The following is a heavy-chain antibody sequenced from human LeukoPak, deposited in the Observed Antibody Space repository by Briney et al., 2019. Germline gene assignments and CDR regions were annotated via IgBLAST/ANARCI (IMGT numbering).Heavy chain of an antibody. J-gene: IGHJ4*02. V-gene: IGHV1-3*01. D-gene: IGHD6-19*01. CDR2: INAGNGKT. Sequence: GASVKVSCKASGYTFTSYAMHWVRQAPGQRLEWMGWINAGNGKTKYSQKSQGRVTMTTDTSTTTAHMELRSLRSGDTAVYYCARDLGAAGWTSSGWFTTPDYWGQGTLVTVSS. CDR1: GYTFTSYA. CDR3: ARDLGAAGWTSSGWFTTPDY.